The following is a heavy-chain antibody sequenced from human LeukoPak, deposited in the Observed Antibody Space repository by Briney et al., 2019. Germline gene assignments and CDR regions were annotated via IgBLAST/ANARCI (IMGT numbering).Heavy chain of an antibody. Sequence: SETLSLTCSVSGGSISKYSYYWGWIRQPPGKGLEWIGSIYYNGGTNYDPSLKSRVTISVDTSKNQFSLKLSSVTAADTAVYYCARESYYNRYYYGMDVWGQGTTVTVSS. J-gene: IGHJ6*02. V-gene: IGHV4-39*07. CDR3: ARESYYNRYYYGMDV. CDR1: GGSISKYSYY. D-gene: IGHD1-26*01. CDR2: IYYNGGT.